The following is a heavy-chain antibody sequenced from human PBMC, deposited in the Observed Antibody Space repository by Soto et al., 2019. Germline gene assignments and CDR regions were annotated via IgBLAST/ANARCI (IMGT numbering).Heavy chain of an antibody. CDR2: INPNSGGT. CDR1: GYTFTGYY. J-gene: IGHJ5*02. CDR3: ARDLENGLEVAAYNWFDT. D-gene: IGHD2-15*01. Sequence: QVQLVQSGAEVKKPGASVKVSCKASGYTFTGYYMHWVRQAPGQGLEWMGWINPNSGGTNYAQKFKGRVTMTRDTSISTDYMEQSRLRSDDTAVYYWARDLENGLEVAAYNWFDTWGQGTLVTVSS. V-gene: IGHV1-2*02.